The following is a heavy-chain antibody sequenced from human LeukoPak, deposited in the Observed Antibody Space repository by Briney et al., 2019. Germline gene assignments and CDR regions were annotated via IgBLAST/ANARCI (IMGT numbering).Heavy chain of an antibody. CDR3: AREGSGSFDY. J-gene: IGHJ4*02. D-gene: IGHD6-19*01. V-gene: IGHV4-39*07. Sequence: PSQTLSLTCTVSGDSICSRSYYWGWIRQPPGKGLEWIVSIYYSGSTYYNPSLKSRVTISVDTSKNQFSLKLSSVTAADTAVYYCAREGSGSFDYWGQGTLVTVSA. CDR2: IYYSGST. CDR1: GDSICSRSYY.